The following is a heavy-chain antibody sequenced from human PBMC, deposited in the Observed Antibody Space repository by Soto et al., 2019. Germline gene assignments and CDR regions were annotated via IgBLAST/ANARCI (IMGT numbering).Heavy chain of an antibody. V-gene: IGHV1-18*04. CDR1: GYTFTSYG. J-gene: IGHJ6*02. D-gene: IGHD2-2*01. CDR3: ARVRCSSTSCYFGEDYYYYGLDV. Sequence: GASVKVSCKASGYTFTSYGISWVRQAPGQGLEWMGWISAYSGDTNYVQNLQGRVTMTTDTSTSTAYMELRSLRSDDTAVYYCARVRCSSTSCYFGEDYYYYGLDVWGQGTTVTVSS. CDR2: ISAYSGDT.